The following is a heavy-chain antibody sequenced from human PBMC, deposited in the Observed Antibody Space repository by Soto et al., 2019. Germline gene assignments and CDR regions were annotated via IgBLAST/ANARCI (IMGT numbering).Heavy chain of an antibody. J-gene: IGHJ6*02. Sequence: QVQLVQSGAEVKNPGASVKVSCKASGYTCTRYGIGWARQSPGQGLEWMGGINTYNGNTKYAQNVQGRVTLTTDTSTSTAYMELRSLRSNDTAIYYCAMVDVDVTPSPQDVWGQGTTVIVSS. V-gene: IGHV1-18*01. CDR3: AMVDVDVTPSPQDV. D-gene: IGHD2-2*03. CDR1: GYTCTRYG. CDR2: INTYNGNT.